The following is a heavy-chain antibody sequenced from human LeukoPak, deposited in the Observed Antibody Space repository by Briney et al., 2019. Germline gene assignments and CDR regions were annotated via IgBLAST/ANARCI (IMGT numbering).Heavy chain of an antibody. V-gene: IGHV4-38-2*02. CDR2: IYHSGST. D-gene: IGHD3-10*01. CDR1: GYSISSGYY. J-gene: IGHJ5*02. CDR3: AREERGSGSKPNWFDP. Sequence: SETLSLTCTVSGYSISSGYYWGWIRQPPGNGLEWIGSIYHSGSTYYNPSLKSRVTISVDTSKNQFSLKLSSVTAADTAVYYCAREERGSGSKPNWFDPWGQGTLVTVSS.